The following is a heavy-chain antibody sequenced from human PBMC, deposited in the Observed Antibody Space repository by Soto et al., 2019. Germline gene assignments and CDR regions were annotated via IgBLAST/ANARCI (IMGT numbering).Heavy chain of an antibody. Sequence: GESLKISCKGSGYSFTNYWIGWVRQMPGKGLEWMGIIYPGDSDTRYNPSFQGQVTISADKSINTAYLQWGGLKASDTAMYFGARDPKGRYYYDVWGQGTMVTVSS. D-gene: IGHD3-10*01. CDR1: GYSFTNYW. V-gene: IGHV5-51*01. CDR2: IYPGDSDT. CDR3: ARDPKGRYYYDV. J-gene: IGHJ3*01.